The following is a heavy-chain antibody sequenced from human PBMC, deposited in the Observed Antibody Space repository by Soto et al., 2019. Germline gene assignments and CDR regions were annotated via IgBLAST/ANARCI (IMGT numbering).Heavy chain of an antibody. CDR3: ARELYSSSSNWFDP. J-gene: IGHJ5*02. V-gene: IGHV3-48*02. CDR1: GFTFSSYS. CDR2: ISSSSSTI. D-gene: IGHD6-6*01. Sequence: GGSLRLSCAASGFTFSSYSMNWVRQAPGKGLEWVSYISSSSSTIYYADSVKGRFTISRDNAKNSLYLQMNSLGDEDTAVYYCARELYSSSSNWFDPWGQGTLVTVSS.